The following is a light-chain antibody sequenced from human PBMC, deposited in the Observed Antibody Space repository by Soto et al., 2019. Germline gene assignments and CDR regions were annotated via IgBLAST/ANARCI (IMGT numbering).Light chain of an antibody. J-gene: IGKJ5*01. CDR2: GAS. CDR3: QQRSNWPPIT. CDR1: QSVSSN. V-gene: IGKV3-15*01. Sequence: EIVMTQSPATLSVSPGETATLSCRASQSVSSNVAWYQQKPGQAPSLLIYGASTRATDIPPRFSGSGSGTEFTLTIGSLQSEDFVVYYCQQRSNWPPITFGQGTRLEIK.